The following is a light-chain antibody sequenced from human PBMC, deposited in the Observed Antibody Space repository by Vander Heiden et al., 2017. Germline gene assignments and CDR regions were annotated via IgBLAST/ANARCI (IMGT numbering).Light chain of an antibody. CDR2: GNS. Sequence: QSVLTQPPSVSGAPGRRVSIYCTGSSSNIGAGYVVHWYQQLPGTAPKLLIYGNSNRPSGVPDRFSGSKSGTSASLAITGLQAEDEADYYCQSYDSSLSGMVFGGGTKLTVL. CDR3: QSYDSSLSGMV. CDR1: SSNIGAGYV. V-gene: IGLV1-40*01. J-gene: IGLJ2*01.